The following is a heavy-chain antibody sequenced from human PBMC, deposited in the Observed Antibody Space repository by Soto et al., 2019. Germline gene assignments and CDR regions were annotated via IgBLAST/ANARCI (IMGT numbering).Heavy chain of an antibody. CDR1: GFTFSSYA. Sequence: GGSLRLSCAASGFTFSSYAMSWVRQAPGKGLEWVSAISGSVGSTYYADSVKGRFTISRDNSKNTLYLQMNSLRAEDTAVYYCAKGLTMIVAPEFDPWGQGTTVTVS. V-gene: IGHV3-23*01. CDR3: AKGLTMIVAPEFDP. D-gene: IGHD3-22*01. CDR2: ISGSVGST. J-gene: IGHJ5*02.